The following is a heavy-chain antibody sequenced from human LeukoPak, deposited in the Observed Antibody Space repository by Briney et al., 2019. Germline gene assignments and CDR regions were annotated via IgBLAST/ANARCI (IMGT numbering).Heavy chain of an antibody. V-gene: IGHV3-23*01. CDR1: GFTFSSYA. CDR2: ISASGHAT. J-gene: IGHJ4*02. D-gene: IGHD1-26*01. CDR3: AKWPEGATPKFHH. Sequence: GGSLRLSCAASGFTFSSYAMSWVRQAPGKGLEAPGKGLEWVSTISASGHATYYPDSERGRFTISRDNSKSTLHLQMDSLRAEDSALYYCAKWPEGATPKFHHWGQGTLVTVSS.